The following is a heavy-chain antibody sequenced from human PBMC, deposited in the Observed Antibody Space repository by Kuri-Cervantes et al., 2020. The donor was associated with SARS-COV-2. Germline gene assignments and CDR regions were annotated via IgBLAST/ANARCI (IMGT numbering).Heavy chain of an antibody. CDR2: ISYDGSNK. CDR1: GFTFSSYG. Sequence: LSLTCAASGFTFSSYGMHWVRQAPGKGLEWVAVISYDGSNKYYADSVKGRFAISRDNSKNTLYLQMNSLRAEDTAVYYCARDRSYAFDIWGQGTMVTVSS. D-gene: IGHD6-6*01. V-gene: IGHV3-30*03. J-gene: IGHJ3*02. CDR3: ARDRSYAFDI.